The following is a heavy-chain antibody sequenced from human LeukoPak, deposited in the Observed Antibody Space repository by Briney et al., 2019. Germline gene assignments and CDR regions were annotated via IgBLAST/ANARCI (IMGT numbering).Heavy chain of an antibody. V-gene: IGHV1-46*01. J-gene: IGHJ5*02. D-gene: IGHD3-22*01. CDR1: GGTFSSYA. CDR2: INPSGGST. Sequence: ASVKVSCKAPGGTFSSYAISWVRQAPGQGLEWMGIINPSGGSTSYAQKFQGRVTMTRDTSTSTVYMELSSLRSEDTAVYYCAREDYYDSGSFDPWGQGTLVTVSS. CDR3: AREDYYDSGSFDP.